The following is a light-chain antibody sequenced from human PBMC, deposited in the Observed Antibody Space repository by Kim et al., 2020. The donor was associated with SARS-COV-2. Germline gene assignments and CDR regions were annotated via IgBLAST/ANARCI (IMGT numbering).Light chain of an antibody. CDR3: QQYATSPET. Sequence: ENVLTQSPDTLSLSPGERATLSCRASQSVSSNFLAWYQHKTGLAPRLLIYSASSRASGIPDRFSGSGSGTDFTLTISTLEPEDFAVYYCQQYATSPETFGQGTKVDIK. CDR2: SAS. J-gene: IGKJ1*01. CDR1: QSVSSNF. V-gene: IGKV3-20*01.